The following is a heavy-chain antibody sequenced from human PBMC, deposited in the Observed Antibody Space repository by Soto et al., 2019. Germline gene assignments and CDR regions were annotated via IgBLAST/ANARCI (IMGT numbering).Heavy chain of an antibody. D-gene: IGHD3-16*01. J-gene: IGHJ5*02. CDR3: ARGHKGGRRLGNWFDP. CDR2: IYYSGST. CDR1: GGSISSSSYY. V-gene: IGHV4-39*01. Sequence: SATLSLTCTVSGGSISSSSYYWGWIRQPPGKGLEWIGSIYYSGSTYYNPSLKSRVTISVDTSKNQFSLKLSSVTAADTAVYYCARGHKGGRRLGNWFDPWGQGTLVTVSS.